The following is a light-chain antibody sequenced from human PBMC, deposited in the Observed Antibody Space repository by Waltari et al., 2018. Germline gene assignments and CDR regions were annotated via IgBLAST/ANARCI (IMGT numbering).Light chain of an antibody. J-gene: IGKJ2*01. CDR2: GAS. Sequence: VLTQSPGTLSLSPGERVTLSCRASQSLTKRYLAWYQQKPGQAPRLLIYGASSRAAGIPDRFSGSRSGTDFTLTISRLEPEDFAVYYCQQYGSSILYTFGQGTKLEIK. V-gene: IGKV3-20*01. CDR3: QQYGSSILYT. CDR1: QSLTKRY.